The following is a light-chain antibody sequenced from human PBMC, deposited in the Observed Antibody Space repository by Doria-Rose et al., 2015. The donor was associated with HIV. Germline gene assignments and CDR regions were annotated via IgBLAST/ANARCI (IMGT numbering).Light chain of an antibody. CDR2: GGS. V-gene: IGKV3-20*01. CDR1: QSFSSTY. CDR3: HQYGTSWT. Sequence: TQSPGTLSLSPGERATLSCRASQSFSSTYLAWYQQKPGQAPSLLIYGGSTRATGIPDRFSASGSGTDFTLTINRLEPEDFALYYCHQYGTSWTFGQGTKAEI. J-gene: IGKJ1*01.